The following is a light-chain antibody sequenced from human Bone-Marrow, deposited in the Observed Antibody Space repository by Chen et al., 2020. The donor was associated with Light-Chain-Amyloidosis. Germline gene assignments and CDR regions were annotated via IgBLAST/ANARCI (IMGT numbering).Light chain of an antibody. V-gene: IGLV3-21*02. Sequence: SYVLSQPSSVSVAPGQTATIACGGNNIRSTSVHWYQQTPGHAPLLVVYDDSDRPSGIPELLSGSNSGNTATLTISRVEAGDEADYYCQVWDRRSDRPVFGGGTKLTVL. CDR1: NIRSTS. CDR3: QVWDRRSDRPV. CDR2: DDS. J-gene: IGLJ3*02.